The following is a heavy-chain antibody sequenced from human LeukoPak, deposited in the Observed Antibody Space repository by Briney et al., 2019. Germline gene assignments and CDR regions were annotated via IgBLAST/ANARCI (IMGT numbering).Heavy chain of an antibody. Sequence: PSETLSLTCTVSGYSISSGYYWGWIRQPPGKGLEWIGSIYHSGSTYYNPSLKSRVTISVDTSKNQFSLKLSSVTAADTAVYYCARDIYYYDSSGYDNWFDPWGQGTLVTVSS. D-gene: IGHD3-22*01. CDR1: GYSISSGYY. V-gene: IGHV4-38-2*02. J-gene: IGHJ5*02. CDR2: IYHSGST. CDR3: ARDIYYYDSSGYDNWFDP.